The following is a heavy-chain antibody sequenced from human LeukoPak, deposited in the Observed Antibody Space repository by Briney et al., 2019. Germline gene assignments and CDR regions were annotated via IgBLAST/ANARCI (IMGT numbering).Heavy chain of an antibody. CDR3: ARGKGYYDSSGYYSPTFDY. CDR1: GYTSTGYY. V-gene: IGHV1-2*02. D-gene: IGHD3-22*01. J-gene: IGHJ4*02. Sequence: ASVKVSCKASGYTSTGYYMHWVRQAPGQGLEWMGWINPNSGGTNYAQKFQGRVTMTRDTSISTAYMELSRLRSDDTAVYYCARGKGYYDSSGYYSPTFDYWGQGTLVTVSS. CDR2: INPNSGGT.